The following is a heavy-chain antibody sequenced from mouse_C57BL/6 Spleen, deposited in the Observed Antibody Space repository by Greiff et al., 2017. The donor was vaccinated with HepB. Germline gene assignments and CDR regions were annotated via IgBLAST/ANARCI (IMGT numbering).Heavy chain of an antibody. CDR2: ISYDGSN. D-gene: IGHD1-1*01. CDR3: ASSYGSSYLAWFAY. Sequence: VQLQQSGPGLVKPSQSLSLTCSVTGYSITSGYYWNWIRQFPGNKLEWMGYISYDGSNNYNPSLKNRISITRDTSKNQFFLKLNSVTTEDTATYYCASSYGSSYLAWFAYWGQGTLVTVSA. V-gene: IGHV3-6*01. CDR1: GYSITSGYY. J-gene: IGHJ3*01.